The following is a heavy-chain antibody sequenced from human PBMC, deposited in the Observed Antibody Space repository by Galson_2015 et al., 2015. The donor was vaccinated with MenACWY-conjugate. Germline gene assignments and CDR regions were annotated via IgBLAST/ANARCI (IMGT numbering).Heavy chain of an antibody. CDR3: ARLRGGYDFDY. CDR2: VNQDGSEK. V-gene: IGHV3-7*03. J-gene: IGHJ4*02. CDR1: GFTFSSYW. Sequence: SLRLSCAASGFTFSSYWMTWVRQAPGKGLEWVANVNQDGSEKDYVDSVKGRYTISRDNAQNSLYLQMNSLRAEDTAVFYWARLRGGYDFDYWGQGTLVTVSS. D-gene: IGHD5-12*01.